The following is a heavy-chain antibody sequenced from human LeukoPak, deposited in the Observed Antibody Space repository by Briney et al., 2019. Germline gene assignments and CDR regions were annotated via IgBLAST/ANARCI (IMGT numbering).Heavy chain of an antibody. Sequence: PSETLSLTCTVSGGSISSSSYYWGWIRQPPGKGLEWIVSIYYSGSTYYNPSLKSRVTISVDTSKNQFSLKLSSVTAADTALHYCATSAVAATGFPWFDPWGRGTLVTVSS. V-gene: IGHV4-39*01. D-gene: IGHD6-19*01. J-gene: IGHJ5*02. CDR2: IYYSGST. CDR3: ATSAVAATGFPWFDP. CDR1: GGSISSSSYY.